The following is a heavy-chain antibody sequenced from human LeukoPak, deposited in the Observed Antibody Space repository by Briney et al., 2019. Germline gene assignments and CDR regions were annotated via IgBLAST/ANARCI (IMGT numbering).Heavy chain of an antibody. CDR2: INWNGGST. CDR3: ARDTGRWSGSYLPDY. D-gene: IGHD1-26*01. Sequence: GGALRLSCAASGFTFDDYGMSWVRQGPGKGLEWVSGINWNGGSTGYVDSVKGRFTISRDNTKNSLYLQMNRLRAEDTALYYCARDTGRWSGSYLPDYWGQGTLVTVSS. V-gene: IGHV3-20*04. CDR1: GFTFDDYG. J-gene: IGHJ4*02.